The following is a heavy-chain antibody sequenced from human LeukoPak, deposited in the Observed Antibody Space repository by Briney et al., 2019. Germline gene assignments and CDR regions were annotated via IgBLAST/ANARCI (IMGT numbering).Heavy chain of an antibody. J-gene: IGHJ4*02. Sequence: GGSLRLACAASGFTFSSYAMSWVRQAPGKGLEWVSVISGTGGTTYYADSVKGRFTISRDISKNTLYLQMNSLRAEDTAVYYCAKDSNGDWGQGTLVTVSS. CDR2: ISGTGGTT. V-gene: IGHV3-23*01. CDR1: GFTFSSYA. D-gene: IGHD4-17*01. CDR3: AKDSNGD.